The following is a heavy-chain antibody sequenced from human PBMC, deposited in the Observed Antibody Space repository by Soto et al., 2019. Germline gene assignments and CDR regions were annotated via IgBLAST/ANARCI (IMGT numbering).Heavy chain of an antibody. Sequence: SETLSLTCTVSGGSISSSSYYWGWIRQPPGKGLEWIGSIYYSGSTYYNPSLKSRVTISVDTSKNQFSLKLSSVTAADTAVYYCARHAPNEFWSGYTYYYYYMDVWGKGTTVTVSS. V-gene: IGHV4-39*01. CDR1: GGSISSSSYY. CDR2: IYYSGST. D-gene: IGHD3-3*01. CDR3: ARHAPNEFWSGYTYYYYYMDV. J-gene: IGHJ6*03.